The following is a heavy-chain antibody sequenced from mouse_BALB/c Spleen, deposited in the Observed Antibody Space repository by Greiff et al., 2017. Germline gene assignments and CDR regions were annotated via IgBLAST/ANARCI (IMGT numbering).Heavy chain of an antibody. J-gene: IGHJ1*01. CDR3: AKLGLRYFDV. Sequence: EVKLMESGGGLVKPGGSLKLSCAASGFTFSSYAMSWVRQSPEKRLEWVAEISSGGSYTYYPDTVTGRFTISRDNAKNTLYLEMSSLRSEDTAMYYCAKLGLRYFDVWGAGTTVTVSS. CDR2: ISSGGSYT. CDR1: GFTFSSYA. D-gene: IGHD4-1*01. V-gene: IGHV5-9-4*01.